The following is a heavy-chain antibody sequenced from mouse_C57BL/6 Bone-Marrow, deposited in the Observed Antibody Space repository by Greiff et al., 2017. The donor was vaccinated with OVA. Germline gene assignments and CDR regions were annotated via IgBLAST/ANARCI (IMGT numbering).Heavy chain of an antibody. J-gene: IGHJ1*03. D-gene: IGHD2-4*01. V-gene: IGHV1-55*01. CDR2: IYPGSGST. CDR1: GYTFTSYW. CDR3: ARYYDYDGWYFDV. Sequence: QVQLQQPGAELVKPGASVKMSCKASGYTFTSYWITWVKQRPGQGLEWIGDIYPGSGSTNYNEKFKSKATLTLDTSSSTAYMQLSSLTSEDSAVYYCARYYDYDGWYFDVWGTGTTVTVSS.